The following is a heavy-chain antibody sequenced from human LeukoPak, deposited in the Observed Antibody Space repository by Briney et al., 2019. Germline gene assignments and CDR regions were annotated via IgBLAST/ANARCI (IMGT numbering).Heavy chain of an antibody. V-gene: IGHV4-4*07. Sequence: PSETLSLTCTVSGGSISSYYWSWIRQPAGKGLEWIGRIYTSGSTNYNPSLKSRVTMSVDTSKNQFSLKLSSVTAADTAVYYCAREDLRVLRYFDWLYYFDYWGQGTLVTVSS. D-gene: IGHD3-9*01. J-gene: IGHJ4*02. CDR1: GGSISSYY. CDR3: AREDLRVLRYFDWLYYFDY. CDR2: IYTSGST.